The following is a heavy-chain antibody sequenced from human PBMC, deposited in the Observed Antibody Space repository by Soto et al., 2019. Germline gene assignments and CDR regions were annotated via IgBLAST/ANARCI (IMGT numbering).Heavy chain of an antibody. D-gene: IGHD6-13*01. CDR2: IIPIFGTA. V-gene: IGHV1-69*13. Sequence: SVKVSCKASGGTFSSYAISWVRQAPGQGLEWMGGIIPIFGTANYAQKFQGRVTITADESTSTAYMELSSLRSEDTAVYYCARDQSYSSSWSRSFDYWGQGTLVTVSS. J-gene: IGHJ4*02. CDR1: GGTFSSYA. CDR3: ARDQSYSSSWSRSFDY.